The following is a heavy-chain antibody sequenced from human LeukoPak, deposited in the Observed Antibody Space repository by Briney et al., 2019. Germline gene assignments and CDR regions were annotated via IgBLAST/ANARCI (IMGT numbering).Heavy chain of an antibody. CDR2: IYHRGST. V-gene: IGHV4-38-2*02. CDR3: AGSSSWSRSHDY. Sequence: PSETLSLTCTVSGYSITSGYYWGWIRQPPGEGMGWIGTIYHRGSTNNNPSLKSRVTISIDTSTSQFSLNLGSVTAADTAVYYCAGSSSWSRSHDYWGQGTLVTVSS. D-gene: IGHD6-13*01. J-gene: IGHJ4*02. CDR1: GYSITSGYY.